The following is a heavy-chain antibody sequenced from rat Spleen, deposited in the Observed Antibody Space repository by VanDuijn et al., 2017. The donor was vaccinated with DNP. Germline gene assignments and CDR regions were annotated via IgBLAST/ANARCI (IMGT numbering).Heavy chain of an antibody. V-gene: IGHV3-3*01. Sequence: VQLQESGPGLVEPSQSLSLTCSVTGYSITSCCRWTWIRKFPGHKLEWMGYIHSAGSIYYNPSLKGRISITSDTSKNQFFLQVNSVTTDDTATYYCTRGDILRSFDYWGQGVMVTVSS. CDR2: IHSAGSI. CDR3: TRGDILRSFDY. D-gene: IGHD1-6*01. CDR1: GYSITSCCR. J-gene: IGHJ2*01.